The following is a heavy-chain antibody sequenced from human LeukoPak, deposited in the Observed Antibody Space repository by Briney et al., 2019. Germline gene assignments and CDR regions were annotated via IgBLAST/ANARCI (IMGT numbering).Heavy chain of an antibody. J-gene: IGHJ4*02. CDR3: ARKGGHFDY. CDR2: IYYNGST. CDR1: GGSLSDYY. V-gene: IGHV4-59*01. Sequence: SETLSLTCTVSGGSLSDYYWSWVRQAPGKGLEWIGYIYYNGSTNYNPSLKSRVTISVDMSKNQFSLKVTSVTAADTAIYYCARKGGHFDYWGQGTLVTVSS. D-gene: IGHD2-15*01.